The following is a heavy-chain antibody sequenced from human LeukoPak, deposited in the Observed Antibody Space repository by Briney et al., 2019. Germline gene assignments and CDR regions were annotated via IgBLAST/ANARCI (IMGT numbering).Heavy chain of an antibody. V-gene: IGHV3-13*01. CDR2: IGSAGYT. CDR1: GFTLDNND. J-gene: IGHJ4*02. Sequence: GGSLRLSCEVSGFTLDNNDMHWVRQTTGKGLEWVSAIGSAGYTYYADSVRGRFTITRDNAKQSLYLQMNSLRVEDTAVYHCVRQPDSARYGFDYWGRGTQVTVSS. CDR3: VRQPDSARYGFDY. D-gene: IGHD1-14*01.